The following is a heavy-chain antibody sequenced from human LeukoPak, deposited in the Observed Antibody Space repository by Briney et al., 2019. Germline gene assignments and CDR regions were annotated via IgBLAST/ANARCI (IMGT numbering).Heavy chain of an antibody. J-gene: IGHJ4*02. CDR1: GGSFSGYY. V-gene: IGHV4-34*01. CDR3: ARGPSGSYYLRSGIYYFDY. D-gene: IGHD1-26*01. Sequence: SETLSLTCAVYGGSFSGYYWSWIRQPPGKGLEWIGEINHSGSTNYNPSLKGRVTISVDTSKNQFSLKLSSVTAADTAVYYCARGPSGSYYLRSGIYYFDYWGQGTLVTVSS. CDR2: INHSGST.